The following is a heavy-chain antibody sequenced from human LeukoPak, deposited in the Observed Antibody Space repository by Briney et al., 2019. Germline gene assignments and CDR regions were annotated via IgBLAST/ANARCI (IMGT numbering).Heavy chain of an antibody. Sequence: SVKVSFKTSGGTFSSSAITWVRQAPGQGLEWMGRIIPVLNITRYTQKLQGRVTITADTSTSTVYMELSSLRAEETAVYYCARDQGLTAPPPYGLDVWGQGTTVIVSS. V-gene: IGHV1-69*04. CDR3: ARDQGLTAPPPYGLDV. D-gene: IGHD5-18*01. CDR2: IIPVLNIT. J-gene: IGHJ6*02. CDR1: GGTFSSSA.